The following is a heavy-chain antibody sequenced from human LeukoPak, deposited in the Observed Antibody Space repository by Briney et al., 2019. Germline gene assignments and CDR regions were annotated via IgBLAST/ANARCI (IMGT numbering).Heavy chain of an antibody. Sequence: ASVKVSCKASGYAFTGYHMHWVRQAPGQGLEWMGWINPNSGGTNYAQKFQGRVTMTRDTSISTAYMELSRLRSDDTAVYYCAVSRYCSSTSCSPFDYWGQGTLVTVSS. D-gene: IGHD2-2*01. J-gene: IGHJ4*02. CDR3: AVSRYCSSTSCSPFDY. CDR2: INPNSGGT. CDR1: GYAFTGYH. V-gene: IGHV1-2*02.